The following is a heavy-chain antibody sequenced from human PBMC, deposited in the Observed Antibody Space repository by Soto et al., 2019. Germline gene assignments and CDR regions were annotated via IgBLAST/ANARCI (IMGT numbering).Heavy chain of an antibody. CDR3: ARGSFMITFGGVIALDAFDI. CDR1: GYTFTGYY. V-gene: IGHV1-2*04. D-gene: IGHD3-16*02. CDR2: INPNSGGT. Sequence: ASVKVSCKASGYTFTGYYMHWVRQAPGQGLEWMGWINPNSGGTNYAQKFQGWVTMTRDTSILTAYMELSRLRSDDTAVYYCARGSFMITFGGVIALDAFDIWGQGTMVTVSS. J-gene: IGHJ3*02.